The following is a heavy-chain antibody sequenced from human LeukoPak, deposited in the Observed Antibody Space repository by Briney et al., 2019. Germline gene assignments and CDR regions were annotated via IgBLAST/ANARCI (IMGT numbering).Heavy chain of an antibody. Sequence: GGSLRLSCAASGFTFNSYAMSWVRQAPGKGLEWVSAMSGSGGSTYYADSVKGRFTISRDDAKNTLYLQMNSLRAEDTAVYYCAKDRGVRSDIWGQGTMDTVSS. D-gene: IGHD4-17*01. CDR2: MSGSGGST. J-gene: IGHJ3*02. CDR1: GFTFNSYA. V-gene: IGHV3-23*01. CDR3: AKDRGVRSDI.